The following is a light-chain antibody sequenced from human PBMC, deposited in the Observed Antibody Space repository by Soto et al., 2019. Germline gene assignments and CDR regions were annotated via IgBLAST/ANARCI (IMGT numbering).Light chain of an antibody. V-gene: IGKV3-15*01. J-gene: IGKJ2*01. CDR1: QSVSSN. CDR2: GAS. Sequence: EIVMTQSPATLSVSPGERATLSCRASQSVSSNLAWYQQKPGQAPRLLIYGASTRATGFPARFSGSGSGTAFTLTISSLQSEDFAVYYCQQYNNWPQTFGQGTKLEIK. CDR3: QQYNNWPQT.